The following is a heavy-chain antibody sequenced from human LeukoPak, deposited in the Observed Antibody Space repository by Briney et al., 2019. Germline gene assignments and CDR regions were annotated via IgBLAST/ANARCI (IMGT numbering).Heavy chain of an antibody. D-gene: IGHD2-2*01. J-gene: IGHJ5*02. CDR2: IYTSGST. V-gene: IGHV4-61*02. CDR3: VRLHIGYQLPKLNWFDP. Sequence: SETLSLTCTASGGSISGGSYYWSWIRQPAGKGLEWIGRIYTSGSTNYNPSLKSRVTISVDTSKNQFSLKLSSVTAADTAVYYCVRLHIGYQLPKLNWFDPWGQGTLVTVSS. CDR1: GGSISGGSYY.